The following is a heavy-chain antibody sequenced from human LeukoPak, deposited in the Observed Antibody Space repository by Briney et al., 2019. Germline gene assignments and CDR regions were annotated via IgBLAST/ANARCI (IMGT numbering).Heavy chain of an antibody. CDR3: ARVRDDYGDYFDY. D-gene: IGHD4-17*01. V-gene: IGHV4-59*01. CDR1: GGSFSGYY. J-gene: IGHJ4*02. CDR2: IYYSGST. Sequence: PSETLSLTCAVYGGSFSGYYWSWIRQPPGKGLEWIGYIYYSGSTNYNPSLKSRVTISVDTSKNQFSLKLSSVTAADTAVYYCARVRDDYGDYFDYWGQGTLVTVSS.